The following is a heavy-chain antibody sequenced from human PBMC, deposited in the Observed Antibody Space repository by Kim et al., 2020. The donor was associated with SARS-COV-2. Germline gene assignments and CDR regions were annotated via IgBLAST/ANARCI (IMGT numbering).Heavy chain of an antibody. V-gene: IGHV3-21*01. D-gene: IGHD3-10*01. Sequence: YCADAVKGRFNISRDNTKNSVSLQMDSLRPADSAIYFCARDVRIRGAIDFWGQGTLVTVSS. J-gene: IGHJ4*02. CDR3: ARDVRIRGAIDF.